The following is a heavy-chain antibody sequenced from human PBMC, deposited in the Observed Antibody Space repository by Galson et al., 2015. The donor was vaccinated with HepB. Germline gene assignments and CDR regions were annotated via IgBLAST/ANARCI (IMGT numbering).Heavy chain of an antibody. Sequence: LVKPTQTLTLTCTFTGFSLRTSGVAVGWIRQPPGKALEWLALIYWDDDRRYRPSLKNRLTITKDTSKNQVVLTMTNMDPVDTATYYCAHTDPSSLGPYFDYWGQGTLVTVS. J-gene: IGHJ4*01. CDR3: AHTDPSSLGPYFDY. CDR2: IYWDDDR. V-gene: IGHV2-5*02. CDR1: GFSLRTSGVA. D-gene: IGHD7-27*01.